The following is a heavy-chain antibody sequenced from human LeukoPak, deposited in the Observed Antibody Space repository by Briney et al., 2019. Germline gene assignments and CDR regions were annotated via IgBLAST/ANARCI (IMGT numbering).Heavy chain of an antibody. CDR2: IWYDGSNK. D-gene: IGHD3-10*01. Sequence: PGGSLRLSCAASGFTFSSYGMRWVRQAPGKGLEWVAVIWYDGSNKYYADSVKGRFTISRDNSKNTLYLQMNSLRAEDTAVYYCARDNSGSFSFVDYWGQGTLVTVSS. V-gene: IGHV3-33*01. CDR1: GFTFSSYG. CDR3: ARDNSGSFSFVDY. J-gene: IGHJ4*02.